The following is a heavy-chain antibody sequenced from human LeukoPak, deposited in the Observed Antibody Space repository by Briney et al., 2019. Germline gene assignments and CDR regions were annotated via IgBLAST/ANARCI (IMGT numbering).Heavy chain of an antibody. Sequence: GGSLRLSCAAPGFTFSTYWMHWVRQIPGKGLVWLSRIHYDGTYTTYVDSVRGRFTISRDNTKSTLYLQMNSLRADDTAVYYCARGAEGHNYGELDSWGQGTLVTVPS. CDR2: IHYDGTYT. CDR3: ARGAEGHNYGELDS. CDR1: GFTFSTYW. J-gene: IGHJ5*01. V-gene: IGHV3-74*01. D-gene: IGHD5-18*01.